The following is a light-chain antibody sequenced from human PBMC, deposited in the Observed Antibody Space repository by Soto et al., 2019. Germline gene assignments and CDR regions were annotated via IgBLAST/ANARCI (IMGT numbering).Light chain of an antibody. Sequence: IGWMQSPRTLSLYPGERATLSCRASQSVSNNYLAWYQQKPGQAPRLLIYGASNRATGIPDRFSGSGSGTDFTLTISRLEPEDFAVYYCQPYGSSGTFGQGTKVDIK. J-gene: IGKJ1*01. CDR3: QPYGSSGT. CDR2: GAS. V-gene: IGKV3-20*01. CDR1: QSVSNNY.